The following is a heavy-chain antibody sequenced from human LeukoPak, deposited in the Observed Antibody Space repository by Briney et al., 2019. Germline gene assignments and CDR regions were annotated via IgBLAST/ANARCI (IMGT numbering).Heavy chain of an antibody. CDR2: ISAYNGNT. V-gene: IGHV1-18*01. CDR3: ARDTAMASFDY. J-gene: IGHJ4*02. Sequence: GASVKVSCXASGYTFTSYGISWVRQAHGQGLEWMAWISAYNGNTNYAQKLQGRVTMTTDTSTSTAYMELRSLRSDDTAVYYCARDTAMASFDYWGQGTLVTVSS. D-gene: IGHD5-18*01. CDR1: GYTFTSYG.